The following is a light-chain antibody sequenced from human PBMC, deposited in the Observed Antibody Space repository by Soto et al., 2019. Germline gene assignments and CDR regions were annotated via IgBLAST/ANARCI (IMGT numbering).Light chain of an antibody. CDR1: SSDVGTYNL. CDR3: CAYAGNSRYV. V-gene: IGLV2-23*01. Sequence: SALTQPASVSGSPGQSITISCTGTSSDVGTYNLASWYQQRPGKAPKLIISEGTRRPSGVFDRFSGSKSGNTASLSISGLQADDEADYYCCAYAGNSRYVFGTGTKVTVL. J-gene: IGLJ1*01. CDR2: EGT.